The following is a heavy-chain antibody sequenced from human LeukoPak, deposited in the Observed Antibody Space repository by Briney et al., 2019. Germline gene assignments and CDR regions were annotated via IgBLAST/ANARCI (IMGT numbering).Heavy chain of an antibody. CDR2: IIPIFGTA. CDR1: GGTFSSYA. Sequence: SVKVSCKASGGTFSSYAISWVRQAPGQGLEWMGGIIPIFGTANYAQKFQGRVTITTDESTSTAYMVLSSLRSEDTAVYYCATPTYYYDSSGYYTNWFDPWGQGTLVTVSS. CDR3: ATPTYYYDSSGYYTNWFDP. V-gene: IGHV1-69*05. D-gene: IGHD3-22*01. J-gene: IGHJ5*02.